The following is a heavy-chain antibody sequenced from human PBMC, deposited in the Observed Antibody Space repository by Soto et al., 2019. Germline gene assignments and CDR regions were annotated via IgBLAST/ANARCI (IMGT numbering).Heavy chain of an antibody. Sequence: QVQLQESGPGLVKPSETLSLTCTVSGGSMSTYYWSWIRQSPGTGLEWIGYIYYNGNTNYNPSLKSRVTISVDTAKNQFSLTVPSVTAADSDVDFCALGRDWLIPDFFDYLGQGTLVTVSS. CDR2: IYYNGNT. D-gene: IGHD3-9*01. J-gene: IGHJ4*02. CDR3: ALGRDWLIPDFFDY. CDR1: GGSMSTYY. V-gene: IGHV4-59*01.